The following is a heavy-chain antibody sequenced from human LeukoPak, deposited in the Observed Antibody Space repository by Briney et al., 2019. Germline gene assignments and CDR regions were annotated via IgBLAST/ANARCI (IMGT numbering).Heavy chain of an antibody. J-gene: IGHJ5*02. CDR3: ARGGTYYDIFGWFDP. CDR1: GGTFSSYA. CDR2: IVPIFGTA. V-gene: IGHV1-69*13. D-gene: IGHD3-9*01. Sequence: SVKVSCKASGGTFSSYAISWVRQAPGQGLEWMGGIVPIFGTANYAQKFQGRVTITADESTSTAYMELSSLRSEGTAVYYCARGGTYYDIFGWFDPWGQGTLVTVSS.